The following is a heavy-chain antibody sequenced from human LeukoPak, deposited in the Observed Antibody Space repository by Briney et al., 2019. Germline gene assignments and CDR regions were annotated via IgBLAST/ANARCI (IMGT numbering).Heavy chain of an antibody. V-gene: IGHV1-69*01. D-gene: IGHD1-20*01. Sequence: GSSVTVSCKASGGTFSSYAISWVRQAPGQGREWMGGIIPIFGTANYAQKFQGRVTINADESTSTAYMELSSLRSEDTAVYYCARGSVTGTTIDYWGQGTLVTVSS. CDR3: ARGSVTGTTIDY. CDR1: GGTFSSYA. CDR2: IIPIFGTA. J-gene: IGHJ4*02.